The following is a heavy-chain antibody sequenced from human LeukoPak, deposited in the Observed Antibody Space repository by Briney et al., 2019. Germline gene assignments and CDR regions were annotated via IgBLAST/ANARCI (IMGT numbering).Heavy chain of an antibody. D-gene: IGHD3-10*01. J-gene: IGHJ1*01. CDR2: IIPILGIA. CDR1: GGTFSSYA. CDR3: ARNFGEFPRPHFQH. V-gene: IGHV1-69*04. Sequence: ASVKVSCKASGGTFSSYAISWVRQAPGQGLEWMGRIIPILGIANYAQKFQGRVTITADKSTSTAYMELSSLRSEDTAVYYCARNFGEFPRPHFQHWGQGTLVTVSS.